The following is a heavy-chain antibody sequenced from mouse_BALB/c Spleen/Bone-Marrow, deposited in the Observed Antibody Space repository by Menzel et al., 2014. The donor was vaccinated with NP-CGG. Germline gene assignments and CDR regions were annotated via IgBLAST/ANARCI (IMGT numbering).Heavy chain of an antibody. CDR1: GYTFSGYW. Sequence: VKVVESGAGLVRPGSSVKISCKASGYTFSGYWMNWVKQRPGQGLEWIGQIYPGDGDTNYNENFRGKATLTADKSSSTAYMQLSSLTSEDSAVYFCAGWAIADALDYWGQGTSVTVSS. V-gene: IGHV1-80*01. CDR2: IYPGDGDT. J-gene: IGHJ4*01. CDR3: AGWAIADALDY.